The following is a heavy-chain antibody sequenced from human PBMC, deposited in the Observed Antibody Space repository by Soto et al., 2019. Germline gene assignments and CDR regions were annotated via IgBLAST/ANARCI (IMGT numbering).Heavy chain of an antibody. CDR1: GGSISSGGYY. CDR3: ARHLAEAARPNYYYYGMDV. J-gene: IGHJ6*02. CDR2: IYYSGST. Sequence: PSETLSLTCTVSGGSISSGGYYWSWIRQPPGKGLEWIGYIYYSGSTNYNPSLKSRVTISVDTSKNQFSLKLSSVTAADTAVYYCARHLAEAARPNYYYYGMDVWGQGTTVTVSS. V-gene: IGHV4-61*08. D-gene: IGHD6-6*01.